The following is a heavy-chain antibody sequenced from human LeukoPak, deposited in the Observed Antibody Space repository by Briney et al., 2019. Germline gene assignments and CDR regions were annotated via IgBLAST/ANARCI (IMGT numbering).Heavy chain of an antibody. D-gene: IGHD6-13*01. CDR3: ARDSGWWRFDF. CDR2: IKEDGSEK. J-gene: IGHJ4*02. V-gene: IGHV3-7*03. Sequence: GGSLRLSCAASGLNFSSRWMNWVRQAPGQGLEWVASIKEDGSEKHYVDSVKGRFTISRDNGKNSLYLQMNSLRAEDTAVYYCARDSGWWRFDFWGQGALVTVSS. CDR1: GLNFSSRW.